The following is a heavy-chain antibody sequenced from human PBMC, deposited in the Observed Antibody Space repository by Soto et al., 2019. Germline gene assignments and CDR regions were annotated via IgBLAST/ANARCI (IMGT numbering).Heavy chain of an antibody. Sequence: SETLSLTCTVSGGSISSYYWSWIRQPPGKGLEWIGYIYYSGSTNYNPSLKSRVTISVDTSKNQFSLKLSSVTAADTAVYYCARQGSDYGDSLDYWGQGTLVTVSS. CDR1: GGSISSYY. D-gene: IGHD4-17*01. CDR2: IYYSGST. V-gene: IGHV4-59*08. CDR3: ARQGSDYGDSLDY. J-gene: IGHJ4*02.